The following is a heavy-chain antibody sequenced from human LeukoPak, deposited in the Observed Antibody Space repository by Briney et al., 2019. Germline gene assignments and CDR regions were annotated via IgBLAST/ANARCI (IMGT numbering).Heavy chain of an antibody. CDR2: ISSSGST. CDR1: GDSISSGDYY. V-gene: IGHV4-61*02. D-gene: IGHD4-17*01. CDR3: ATYGDYTGGGY. Sequence: KSSETLSLTCTVSGDSISSGDYYWSWIRQPAGKGLEWIGRISSSGSTNYNPSLKSRVTITVDTSKNQFSLKLSSVTAANTAVYYWATYGDYTGGGYWGQGTLVTVSS. J-gene: IGHJ4*02.